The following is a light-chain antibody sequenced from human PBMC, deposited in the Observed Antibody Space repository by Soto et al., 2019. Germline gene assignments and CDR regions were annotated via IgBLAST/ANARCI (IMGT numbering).Light chain of an antibody. CDR3: QHLHIYPIT. J-gene: IGKJ5*01. CDR2: GAI. V-gene: IGKV1-9*01. CDR1: QGIASN. Sequence: DIQLTQSPSLLSTFVGDRVTITCRASQGIASNLAWYQQKPGKAPKLLIYGAITLQSGVPSRFSGSGSGTQFTLTITSLQTEDFATYYCQHLHIYPITFGQGTRMEIK.